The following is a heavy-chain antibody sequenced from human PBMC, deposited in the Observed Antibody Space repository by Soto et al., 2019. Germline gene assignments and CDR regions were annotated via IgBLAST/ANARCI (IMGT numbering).Heavy chain of an antibody. CDR2: IYYSGST. CDR1: GGSISSYY. J-gene: IGHJ4*02. Sequence: NPSETLSLTCTVSGGSISSYYWGWIRQPPGKGLEWIGSIYYSGSTYYNPSLKSRVAISVDTSKNQFSLKLSSVTAADTAVYYCARHLSYYFSSGYYYVIYFDYWGQGTLVPVSS. D-gene: IGHD3-22*01. CDR3: ARHLSYYFSSGYYYVIYFDY. V-gene: IGHV4-39*01.